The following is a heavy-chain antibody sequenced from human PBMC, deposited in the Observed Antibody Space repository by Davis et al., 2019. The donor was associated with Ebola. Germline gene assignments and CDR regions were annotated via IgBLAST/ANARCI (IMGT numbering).Heavy chain of an antibody. V-gene: IGHV1-46*01. D-gene: IGHD6-13*01. Sequence: ASVKVSCKASGYTFTSYAMHWVRQAPGQGLEWMGIINPSGGSTSYAQKFQGRVTMTRDTSTSTVYMELSSLRSEDTAVYYCARDPYSSSWYYYYYGMDVWGQGTTVTVSS. J-gene: IGHJ6*02. CDR1: GYTFTSYA. CDR2: INPSGGST. CDR3: ARDPYSSSWYYYYYGMDV.